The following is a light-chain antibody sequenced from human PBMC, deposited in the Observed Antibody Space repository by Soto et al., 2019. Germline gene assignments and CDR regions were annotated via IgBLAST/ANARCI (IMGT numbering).Light chain of an antibody. CDR2: EVS. CDR1: SSDVGFYNY. CDR3: CSYAGSSTYV. V-gene: IGLV2-23*02. J-gene: IGLJ1*01. Sequence: QSVLTQPASVSGSPGQSIAISCTGSSSDVGFYNYVSWYQQHPGEVPKLIIFEVSNRPSGVSNRFSGSKSGNTASLTISGLQAEDEADYYCCSYAGSSTYVFGTGTKLTVL.